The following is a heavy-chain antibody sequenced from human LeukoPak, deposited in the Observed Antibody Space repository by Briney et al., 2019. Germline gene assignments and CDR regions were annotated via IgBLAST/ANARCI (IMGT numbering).Heavy chain of an antibody. CDR1: GLTFSSHW. Sequence: GGSLRLSCAASGLTFSSHWMHWVRQAPGKGLVWVSRITNDGSSTTYADSVKGRFTISRDNAKNMLYLQVNSLRAEDTAVYYCARPPNYYDSSLLDHWGQGTLVTVSS. D-gene: IGHD3-22*01. CDR3: ARPPNYYDSSLLDH. J-gene: IGHJ4*02. V-gene: IGHV3-74*01. CDR2: ITNDGSST.